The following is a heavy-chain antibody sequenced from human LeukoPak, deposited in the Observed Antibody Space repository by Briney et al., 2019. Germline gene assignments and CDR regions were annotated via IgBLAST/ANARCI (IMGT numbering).Heavy chain of an antibody. D-gene: IGHD5-24*01. CDR2: ISSSSSYI. J-gene: IGHJ4*02. Sequence: GGSLRLSCAASGFTFSSYSMYWVRQAPGKGLEWVSSISSSSSYIYYADSVKGRFTISRDNSKNTVYLQMNSLRVDDTAVYYCARAPPGRKGYNPYYFDYWGQGTRVTVSS. CDR1: GFTFSSYS. CDR3: ARAPPGRKGYNPYYFDY. V-gene: IGHV3-21*04.